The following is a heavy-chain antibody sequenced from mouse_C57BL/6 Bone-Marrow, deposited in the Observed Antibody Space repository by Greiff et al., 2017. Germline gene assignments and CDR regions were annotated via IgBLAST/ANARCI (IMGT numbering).Heavy chain of an antibody. V-gene: IGHV14-4*01. Sequence: EVQLQQSGAELVRPGASVKLSCTASGFNIKDDYMHWVKQRPEQGLEWIGWIDPENGDTEYASKFQGKATITADTSSNTAYLQLSSLTSEDTAVYYCTTEGYSNELGYWGQGTTLTVSS. J-gene: IGHJ2*01. CDR1: GFNIKDDY. D-gene: IGHD2-5*01. CDR3: TTEGYSNELGY. CDR2: IDPENGDT.